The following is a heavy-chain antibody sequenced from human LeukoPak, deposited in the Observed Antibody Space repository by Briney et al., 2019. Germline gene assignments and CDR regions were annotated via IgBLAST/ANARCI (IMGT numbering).Heavy chain of an antibody. Sequence: PSQTLSLTCTVSGGSISSGGYYWSWIRQHPGKGLEWIGYIYYSGSTYYNPSLKSRVTISVDTSKNQFSLKLSSVSAADTAVYYCARGGGDVNNVFDYWGQGTLVTVSS. CDR3: ARGGGDVNNVFDY. D-gene: IGHD5-24*01. J-gene: IGHJ4*02. CDR2: IYYSGST. CDR1: GGSISSGGYY. V-gene: IGHV4-31*03.